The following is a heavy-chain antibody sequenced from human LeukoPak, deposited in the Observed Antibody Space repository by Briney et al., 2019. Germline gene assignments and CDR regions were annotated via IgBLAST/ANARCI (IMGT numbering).Heavy chain of an antibody. CDR2: INHSGST. D-gene: IGHD3-16*01. CDR3: ARGHWELGYFDY. Sequence: SETLTLTCAVYGGFLSGYYWSWIRQPPGKGLEWIGEINHSGSTNYNPSLKSRVTISVDTSKNQFSLKLSSVTAADTAVYYCARGHWELGYFDYWGQGTLVTVSS. V-gene: IGHV4-34*01. CDR1: GGFLSGYY. J-gene: IGHJ4*02.